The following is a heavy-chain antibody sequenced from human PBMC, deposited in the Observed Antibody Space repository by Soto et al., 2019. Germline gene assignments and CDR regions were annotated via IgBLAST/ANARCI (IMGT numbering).Heavy chain of an antibody. V-gene: IGHV5-51*01. D-gene: IGHD1-1*01. CDR1: GYSFTSYW. CDR2: IYPGDSDT. Sequence: GESLKISCKGSGYSFTSYWIGWVRQMPGKGLEWMGIIYPGDSDTRYSPSFQGQVTISADKSISTAYLQWSSLKASDTAMYYCARLGGGKLEQQNDYSYYMDVGGKGTTATAS. J-gene: IGHJ6*03. CDR3: ARLGGGKLEQQNDYSYYMDV.